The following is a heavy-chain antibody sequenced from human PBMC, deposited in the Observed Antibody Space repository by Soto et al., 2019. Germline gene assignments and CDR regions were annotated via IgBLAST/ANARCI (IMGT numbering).Heavy chain of an antibody. V-gene: IGHV1-3*01. CDR3: ARDMLSVGTRANDAFDV. CDR1: GFSFSDNL. D-gene: IGHD2-8*01. Sequence: QVQLVQSGAEVRKPGASVNISCRASGFSFSDNLINWVRQALGQGLEWTGWINPDIGYTRYSETFQGRVTISRHSSASIAYVEVSGLTSEDTAVYYCARDMLSVGTRANDAFDVWGQGTMVTVSS. J-gene: IGHJ3*01. CDR2: INPDIGYT.